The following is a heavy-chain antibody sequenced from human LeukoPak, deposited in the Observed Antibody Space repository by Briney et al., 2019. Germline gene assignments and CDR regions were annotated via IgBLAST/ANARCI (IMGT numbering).Heavy chain of an antibody. CDR2: IIPIFGTA. D-gene: IGHD3-10*01. CDR3: ASQGSGSYYNVF. V-gene: IGHV1-69*01. CDR1: GGTXSSYA. Sequence: SVKVSCKASGGTXSSYAISWVRQAPGQGLEWMGGIIPIFGTANYAQKFQGRVTITADESTSTAYMELSSLRSEDTAVYYCASQGSGSYYNVFWGQGTLVTVSS. J-gene: IGHJ4*02.